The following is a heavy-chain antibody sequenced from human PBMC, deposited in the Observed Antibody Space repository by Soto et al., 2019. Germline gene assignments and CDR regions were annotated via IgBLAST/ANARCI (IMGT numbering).Heavy chain of an antibody. CDR1: GLTFSNYA. CDR2: MRGSSSTT. J-gene: IGHJ4*02. CDR3: ARESEDLTSNFDY. V-gene: IGHV3-21*06. Sequence: PGGSLRLSCATSGLTFSNYAMSWVRQAPGGGLEWVSSMRGSSSTTYYADSMKGRFTISRDNAKNSLYLEMNSLRAEDTAVYYCARESEDLTSNFDYWGQGTLVTVSS.